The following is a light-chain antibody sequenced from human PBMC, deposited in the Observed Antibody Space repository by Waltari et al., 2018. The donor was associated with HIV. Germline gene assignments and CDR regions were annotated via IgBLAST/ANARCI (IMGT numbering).Light chain of an antibody. CDR1: QSVSSSY. CDR2: GAS. Sequence: EIVLTQSPGTLSLSPGERATLSCRASQSVSSSYLARYQQKPGQAPRLLNYGASSRATGIPDRFSGSGSGTDFTLTISRLEPEDFAVYYCQQYGSSPLTFGGGTKVEIK. CDR3: QQYGSSPLT. J-gene: IGKJ4*01. V-gene: IGKV3-20*01.